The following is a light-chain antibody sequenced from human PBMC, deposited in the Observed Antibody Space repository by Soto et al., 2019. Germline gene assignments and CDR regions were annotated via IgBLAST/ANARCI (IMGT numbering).Light chain of an antibody. CDR1: RSVSSSY. CDR2: GAS. Sequence: ERVMTQSPATLSVSPVERGALXCRTSRSVSSSYFAWYQQKPGQAPRLLIYGASNRATDIPDRFSGRGSGTDFTLTISRLEPEDFAVYYCQQYGSSPPSSTFGQGTRLEIK. V-gene: IGKV3-20*01. CDR3: QQYGSSPPSST. J-gene: IGKJ5*01.